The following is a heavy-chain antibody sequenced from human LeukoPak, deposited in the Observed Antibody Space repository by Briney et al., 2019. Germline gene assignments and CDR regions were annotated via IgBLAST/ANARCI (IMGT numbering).Heavy chain of an antibody. V-gene: IGHV3-66*01. CDR1: GFTVSTNY. D-gene: IGHD2-8*01. CDR3: ARARYCTNGVCSDKYYFDY. J-gene: IGHJ4*02. Sequence: GGSLRLSCAASGFTVSTNYMSWVRQAPGKGLEWVSVIYSGGSTYYADSVQGRFTISRENSKNTLYLQMSSLRAEDTAVYYCARARYCTNGVCSDKYYFDYWGQGTLVTVSS. CDR2: IYSGGST.